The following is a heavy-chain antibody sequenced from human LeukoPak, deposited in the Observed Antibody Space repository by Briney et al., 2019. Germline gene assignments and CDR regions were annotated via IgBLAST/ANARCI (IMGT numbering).Heavy chain of an antibody. V-gene: IGHV1-18*01. D-gene: IGHD3-3*01. CDR1: GYTFTSYG. J-gene: IGHJ4*02. Sequence: ASVKVSCMASGYTFTSYGISWVRQAPGQGLEWMGWISAYNGNTNYAQKLQGRVTMTTDTSTSTAYMELRSLRSDDTAVYYCARTYYDFWSGTLVVFDYWGQGTLVTVSS. CDR3: ARTYYDFWSGTLVVFDY. CDR2: ISAYNGNT.